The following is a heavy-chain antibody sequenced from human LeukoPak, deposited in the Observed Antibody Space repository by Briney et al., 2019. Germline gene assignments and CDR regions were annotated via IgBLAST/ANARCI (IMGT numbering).Heavy chain of an antibody. CDR1: GYTFINYD. V-gene: IGHV1-8*01. CDR2: MNPNSGNA. Sequence: ASVKVSCKASGYTFINYDINWVRQATGQGLEWMGWMNPNSGNAGYAQKFQGRVTMTRDTSITTAYMELSSLRSEDTAVYYCARAWAVRGPRGYYFDYWGQGTLVTVSS. CDR3: ARAWAVRGPRGYYFDY. J-gene: IGHJ4*02. D-gene: IGHD3-10*01.